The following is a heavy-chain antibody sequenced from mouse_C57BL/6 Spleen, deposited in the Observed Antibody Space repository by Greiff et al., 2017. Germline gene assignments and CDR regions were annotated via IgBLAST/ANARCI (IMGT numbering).Heavy chain of an antibody. CDR1: GFTFTSYT. CDR2: INTRSGST. D-gene: IGHD2-3*01. J-gene: IGHJ2*01. CDR3: TRSVYDGYYVGY. Sequence: VQLQQSGAELARPGASVKMSCKASGFTFTSYTMHWVKQRPGQGLEWIGYINTRSGSTKYNQKFKDKATLTADKSSSSAYMQQGSHTYEYSTVDYCTRSVYDGYYVGYWGKGTTLTVSS. V-gene: IGHV1-4*01.